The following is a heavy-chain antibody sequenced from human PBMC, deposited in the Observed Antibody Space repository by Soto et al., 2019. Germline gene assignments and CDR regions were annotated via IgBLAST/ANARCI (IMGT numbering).Heavy chain of an antibody. Sequence: GASVKVSCKASGYTFTSYDINWVRQATGQGLEWMGWMNPNSANTGYAQKFQGRVTMTRNTSISTAYMELSSLRSEDTAVYYCARVVGALGHWFDPWGQGTLVTVSS. D-gene: IGHD1-26*01. CDR3: ARVVGALGHWFDP. CDR1: GYTFTSYD. J-gene: IGHJ5*02. V-gene: IGHV1-8*01. CDR2: MNPNSANT.